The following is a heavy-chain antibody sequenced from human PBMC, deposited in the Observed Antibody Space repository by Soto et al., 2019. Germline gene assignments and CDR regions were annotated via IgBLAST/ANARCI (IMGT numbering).Heavy chain of an antibody. Sequence: SETLSLTCTVSGGSISSGGYYWSWIRQHPGKGLEWIGYIYYSGSTYYNPSLKSRVTISVDTSKNQFSLKLSSVTAADTAVYYCARVVNALFGEYDLSNWFDPWGQGTLVTVSS. V-gene: IGHV4-31*03. CDR2: IYYSGST. J-gene: IGHJ5*02. CDR3: ARVVNALFGEYDLSNWFDP. CDR1: GGSISSGGYY. D-gene: IGHD3-10*02.